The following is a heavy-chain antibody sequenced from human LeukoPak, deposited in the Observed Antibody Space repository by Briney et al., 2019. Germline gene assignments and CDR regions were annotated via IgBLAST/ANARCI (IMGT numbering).Heavy chain of an antibody. CDR3: AKASFWGITMIGPDSRGYYYYMDV. V-gene: IGHV1-18*01. CDR2: ISAYNGNT. Sequence: ASVKVSCKASGYTFTSYGISWVRQAPGQGLEWMGWISAYNGNTNYAQKLQGRITLATDTSTSTAYMELGRLTSDDTAVYYCAKASFWGITMIGPDSRGYYYYMDVWGKGTTVTVSS. CDR1: GYTFTSYG. D-gene: IGHD3-22*01. J-gene: IGHJ6*03.